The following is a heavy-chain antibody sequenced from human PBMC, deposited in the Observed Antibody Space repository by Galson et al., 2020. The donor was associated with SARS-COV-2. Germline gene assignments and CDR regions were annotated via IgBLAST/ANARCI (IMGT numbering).Heavy chain of an antibody. Sequence: SETLSLTCTVSGGSISGYYWSWIRQPPGKGLEWIDYIHSSGTTNYNPSLKSRVTISLDTSKNQFSLQLSSVTAADTAVYYCARGGNRGFYVDVWGKGTTVTISS. CDR2: IHSSGTT. CDR1: GGSISGYY. CDR3: ARGGNRGFYVDV. J-gene: IGHJ6*03. V-gene: IGHV4-59*01.